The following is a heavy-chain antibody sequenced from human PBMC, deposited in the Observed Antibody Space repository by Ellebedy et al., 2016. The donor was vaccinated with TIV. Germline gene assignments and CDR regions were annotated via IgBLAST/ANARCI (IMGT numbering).Heavy chain of an antibody. V-gene: IGHV1-69*06. Sequence: AASVKVSCKASGGAFTSAPINWVRQAPGQGLEWMGGIIPIFGTENYAQKFQGRVTITADKSTSTAYMELSSLRSEDTAMYYCARAYYFDTSGYYSQYYFDYWGQGTLVTVSS. CDR3: ARAYYFDTSGYYSQYYFDY. CDR2: IIPIFGTE. CDR1: GGAFTSAP. D-gene: IGHD3-22*01. J-gene: IGHJ4*02.